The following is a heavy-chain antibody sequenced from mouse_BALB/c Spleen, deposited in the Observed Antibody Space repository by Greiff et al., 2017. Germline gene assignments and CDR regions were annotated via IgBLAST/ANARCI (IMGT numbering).Heavy chain of an antibody. V-gene: IGHV3-2*02. CDR1: GYSITSDYA. CDR2: ISYSGST. CDR3: ARYGGTDNYFDY. D-gene: IGHD1-1*02. J-gene: IGHJ2*01. Sequence: EVKLQESGPGLVKPSQSLSLTCTVTGYSITSDYAWNWIRQFPGNKLEWMGYISYSGSTSYNPSLKSRISITRDTSKNQFFLQLNSVTTEDTATYYCARYGGTDNYFDYWGQGTTLTVSS.